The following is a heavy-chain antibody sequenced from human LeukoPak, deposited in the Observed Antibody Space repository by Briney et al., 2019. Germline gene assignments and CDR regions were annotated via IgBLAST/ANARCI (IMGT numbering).Heavy chain of an antibody. Sequence: NPGGSLRLSCAASGFSFTTYSMNWVRQAPGKGLERISFISSSSTYIYYSDSVQGRFTISRDNARNSLYLQMNSLKAEDTAIYYCATIVNSDGFDVWGQGTMVAVSS. V-gene: IGHV3-21*01. CDR3: ATIVNSDGFDV. CDR2: ISSSSTYI. J-gene: IGHJ3*01. CDR1: GFSFTTYS. D-gene: IGHD2/OR15-2a*01.